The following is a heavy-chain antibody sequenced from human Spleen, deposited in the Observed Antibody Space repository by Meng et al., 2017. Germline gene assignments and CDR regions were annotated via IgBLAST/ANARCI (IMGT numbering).Heavy chain of an antibody. V-gene: IGHV1-2*02. CDR3: ARDIRQVHYYYYGLDV. D-gene: IGHD1-14*01. J-gene: IGHJ6*02. CDR2: LNPSSGGT. CDR1: GYSFINYY. Sequence: ASVKVSCKASGYSFINYYIHWVRQAPGRGLEWMGWLNPSSGGTTYAQKFQGRVTMTADTSSSTYYMELSRLASDNTAVYYCARDIRQVHYYYYGLDVWGPGTTVTVSS.